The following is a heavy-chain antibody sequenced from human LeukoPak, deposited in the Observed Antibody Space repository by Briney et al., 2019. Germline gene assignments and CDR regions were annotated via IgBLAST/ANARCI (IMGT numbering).Heavy chain of an antibody. CDR1: GFTFSNYN. V-gene: IGHV3-21*01. J-gene: IGHJ4*02. CDR2: ISSSSGNI. D-gene: IGHD3-22*01. Sequence: GGSLRLSCAASGFTFSNYNMNWVRQAPGKGLEWVASISSSSGNIFYADSVKGRFTISRDNAKKSLYLQMNSLRAEDTAVYYCARDGHYDSSGFSSDYWGQGTLVTVSS. CDR3: ARDGHYDSSGFSSDY.